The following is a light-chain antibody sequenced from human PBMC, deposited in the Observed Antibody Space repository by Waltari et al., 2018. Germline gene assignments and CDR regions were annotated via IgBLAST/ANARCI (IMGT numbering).Light chain of an antibody. Sequence: QSALTQPPSASGSPGQSVTISCTGTSGDIGTYDHVSWYQQHPGKAPKVIVYAVTKRRSGVPDRFSGAKSGDTAFLTVSGLQAEDEADYYCSSYAGNYIYVFGTGTEVTVL. J-gene: IGLJ1*01. CDR1: SGDIGTYDH. CDR3: SSYAGNYIYV. V-gene: IGLV2-8*01. CDR2: AVT.